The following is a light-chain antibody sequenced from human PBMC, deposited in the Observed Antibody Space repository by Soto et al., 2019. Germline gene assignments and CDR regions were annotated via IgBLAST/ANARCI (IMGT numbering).Light chain of an antibody. J-gene: IGLJ3*02. CDR2: EVT. CDR3: SSYAASNNFYFV. Sequence: SVLTQPPSASGSPEQSVTISCTGTSSDVGGYNYVSWYQQYPGRAPKLMIYEVTKRPSGVPDRFSGSKSGNTASLTVSGLQAEDEADYYCSSYAASNNFYFVFGGGTKLTVL. CDR1: SSDVGGYNY. V-gene: IGLV2-8*01.